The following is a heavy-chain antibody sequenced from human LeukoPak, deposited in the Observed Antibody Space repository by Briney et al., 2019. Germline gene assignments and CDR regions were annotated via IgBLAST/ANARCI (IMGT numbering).Heavy chain of an antibody. CDR3: AKGGPAANVLPFDY. CDR1: GGTFSSYA. J-gene: IGHJ4*02. CDR2: IIPIFGTA. Sequence: SVKVSCKASGGTFSSYAISWVRQAPGQGLEWMGGIIPIFGTANYAQKFQGRVTITADESTSTAYMELSSLRSEDTAVYYCAKGGPAANVLPFDYWGQGTLVTVSS. V-gene: IGHV1-69*01. D-gene: IGHD2-2*01.